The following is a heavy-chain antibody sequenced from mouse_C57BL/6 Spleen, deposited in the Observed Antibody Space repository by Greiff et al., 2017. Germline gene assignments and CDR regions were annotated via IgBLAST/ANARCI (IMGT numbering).Heavy chain of an antibody. CDR2: IDSSDSYT. D-gene: IGHD4-1*02. CDR3: ARRGAQLGPFDY. V-gene: IGHV1-69*01. J-gene: IGHJ2*01. Sequence: QVQLQQPGAELVMPGASVKLSCKASGYTFTSYWMHWVKQRPGQGLERIGEIDSSDSYTNYNQKFKGKSTLTVDKSASKAYMQLSSLTSEDSAVYDCARRGAQLGPFDYWGQGTTLTVSS. CDR1: GYTFTSYW.